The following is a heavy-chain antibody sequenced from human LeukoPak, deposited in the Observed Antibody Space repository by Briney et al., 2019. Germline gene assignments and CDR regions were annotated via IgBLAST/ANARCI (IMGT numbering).Heavy chain of an antibody. CDR1: GYTFTGYY. CDR2: INPNSGDT. CDR3: ARDPYVSGSYGWLDP. Sequence: ASVKVSCKASGYTFTGYYKHWVRQAPGQGLEWMGRINPNSGDTNYAQKFQGRVTMTRDTSISTAYMELSNLSSDDTAVYYCARDPYVSGSYGWLDPWGQGTLVTVSS. D-gene: IGHD3-10*01. V-gene: IGHV1-2*06. J-gene: IGHJ5*02.